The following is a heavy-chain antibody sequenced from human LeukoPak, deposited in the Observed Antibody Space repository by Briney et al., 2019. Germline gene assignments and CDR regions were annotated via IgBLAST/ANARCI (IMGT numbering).Heavy chain of an antibody. CDR3: ARLWVIGGGQWLVRGYFDY. CDR2: ISAYNGNT. J-gene: IGHJ4*02. V-gene: IGHV1-18*01. CDR1: GYTFTSYG. D-gene: IGHD6-19*01. Sequence: GASVKVSCKASGYTFTSYGISWVRQAPGQGLEWMGLISAYNGNTNYAQKLQGRVTMTTDTSTSTAYMELRSLRSDDTAVYYCARLWVIGGGQWLVRGYFDYWGQGTLVTVSS.